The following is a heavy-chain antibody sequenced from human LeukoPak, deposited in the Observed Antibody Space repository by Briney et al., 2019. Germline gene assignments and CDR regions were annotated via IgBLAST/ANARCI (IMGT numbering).Heavy chain of an antibody. D-gene: IGHD3-22*01. CDR2: IKQDGSEK. V-gene: IGHV3-7*01. Sequence: GSLRLSCAASGFTFSTFWMTWVRQVPGKGLEWVANIKQDGSEKYYVDSVKGRFTISRDNTKNSLYLQMNSLRAEDTAVYYCAKDSYDSSGYYQPSSPYYFDYWGQGTLVTVSS. J-gene: IGHJ4*02. CDR3: AKDSYDSSGYYQPSSPYYFDY. CDR1: GFTFSTFW.